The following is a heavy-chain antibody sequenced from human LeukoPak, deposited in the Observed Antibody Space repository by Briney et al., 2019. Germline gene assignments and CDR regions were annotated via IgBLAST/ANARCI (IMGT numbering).Heavy chain of an antibody. CDR3: ARDSSPDSATTYYDALDM. D-gene: IGHD1-1*01. V-gene: IGHV3-7*01. CDR2: INGDGDDQ. J-gene: IGHJ3*02. Sequence: GGSLRLSCAVSGFSFRRFWMTWVRQAPGGGLGWVANINGDGDDQRYAESVKVRFNVSGDNARSLVFLQNHSLRDEDKALYCCARDSSPDSATTYYDALDMWGQGTMVTVSS. CDR1: GFSFRRFW.